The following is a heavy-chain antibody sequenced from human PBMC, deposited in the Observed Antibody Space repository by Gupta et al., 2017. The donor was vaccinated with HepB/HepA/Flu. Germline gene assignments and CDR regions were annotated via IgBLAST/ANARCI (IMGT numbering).Heavy chain of an antibody. CDR3: ARGVRRFLEWLPTMDV. CDR1: GFNFSIYS. Sequence: EVQLVESGGGLVQPGGSLRLSCAASGFNFSIYSMNWVRQAPGKGLEWVSYISDSSSPIYYADSVKGRFTISRDNAKNSLNLQMNSLRDEDTAVYYCARGVRRFLEWLPTMDVWGKGTTVTVSS. V-gene: IGHV3-48*02. J-gene: IGHJ6*04. D-gene: IGHD3-3*01. CDR2: ISDSSSPI.